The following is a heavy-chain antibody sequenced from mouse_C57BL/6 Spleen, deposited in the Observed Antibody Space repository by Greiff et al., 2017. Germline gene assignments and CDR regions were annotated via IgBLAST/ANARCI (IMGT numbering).Heavy chain of an antibody. Sequence: QVQLQQPGAELVRPGSSVKLSCKASGYTFTSYWMDWVKQRPGQGLEWIGNIYPSDSETHYNQKFKDKATLTVDKSSSTAYMQHSSLTSEDSAVYYCSRWKEDSNSYFDYWGQGTTLTVSS. CDR1: GYTFTSYW. CDR3: SRWKEDSNSYFDY. D-gene: IGHD2-5*01. V-gene: IGHV1-61*01. J-gene: IGHJ2*01. CDR2: IYPSDSET.